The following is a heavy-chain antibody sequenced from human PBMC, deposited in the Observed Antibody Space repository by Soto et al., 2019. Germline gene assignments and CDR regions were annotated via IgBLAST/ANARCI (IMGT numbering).Heavy chain of an antibody. V-gene: IGHV1-69*13. CDR2: IIPIFGTA. J-gene: IGHJ4*02. D-gene: IGHD1-26*01. CDR1: GGTFSSYA. CDR3: ARGSGSYSPQRDPSTTPRPVDY. Sequence: SVKVSCKASGGTFSSYAISWVRQAPGQGLGWMGGIIPIFGTASYAQKFQGRVTITADESTSTAYMELSSLRSEDTAVYYCARGSGSYSPQRDPSTTPRPVDYWGQGTLVTVSS.